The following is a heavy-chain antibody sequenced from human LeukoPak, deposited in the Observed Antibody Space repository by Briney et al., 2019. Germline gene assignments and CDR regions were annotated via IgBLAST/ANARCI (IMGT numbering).Heavy chain of an antibody. CDR2: IYCSGST. V-gene: IGHV4-59*08. D-gene: IGHD6-6*01. CDR1: GGSISSYY. CDR3: ARWSRGIAARYYYYYMDV. Sequence: SETLSLTCTVSGGSISSYYWSWIRQPPGKGLEWIGYIYCSGSTNYNPSLKSRVTISVDTSKNQFSLKLSSVTAADTAVYYCARWSRGIAARYYYYYMDVWGKGTTVTVSS. J-gene: IGHJ6*03.